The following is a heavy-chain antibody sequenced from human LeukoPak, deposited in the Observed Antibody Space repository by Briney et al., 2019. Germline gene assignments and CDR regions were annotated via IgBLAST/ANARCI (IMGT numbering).Heavy chain of an antibody. CDR1: GYIFTGYY. Sequence: ASVTVSFTASGYIFTGYYMHWVRQAPGQGLEWMGIINPSGDSSSYAQKFQGRVTMTRDMSTSSVYMVLSSRRYEDTAVYYCAVGRGYYYMDVWGKGGTVTVSS. D-gene: IGHD3-10*01. CDR2: INPSGDSS. CDR3: AVGRGYYYMDV. V-gene: IGHV1-46*01. J-gene: IGHJ6*03.